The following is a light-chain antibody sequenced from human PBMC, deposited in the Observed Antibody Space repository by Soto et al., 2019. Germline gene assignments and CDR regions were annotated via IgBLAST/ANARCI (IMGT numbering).Light chain of an antibody. CDR1: SGHSSYI. J-gene: IGLJ2*01. Sequence: QSVLTQSSSASASLGSSVKLTCTLSSGHSSYIIAWHQQQLGKAPRYLMKLEGTGSYNKGSGVPDRFSGSSSGADRYLTXXNLQFEDEADYYCETWDRNTVVFGGGTKLTVL. CDR3: ETWDRNTVV. V-gene: IGLV4-60*02. CDR2: LEGTGSY.